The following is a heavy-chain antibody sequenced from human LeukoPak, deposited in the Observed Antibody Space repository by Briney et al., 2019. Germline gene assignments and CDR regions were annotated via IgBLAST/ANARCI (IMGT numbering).Heavy chain of an antibody. Sequence: ASVKVSCKASGGTFSSYAISWVRQAPGQGLEWMGGIIPIFGTANYAQKFQGRVTITADESTSTAYMELSSLRSEGTAVYYCARDNDRVVPAADYYGMDVWGQGTTVTVSS. CDR2: IIPIFGTA. CDR3: ARDNDRVVPAADYYGMDV. J-gene: IGHJ6*02. D-gene: IGHD2-2*01. CDR1: GGTFSSYA. V-gene: IGHV1-69*13.